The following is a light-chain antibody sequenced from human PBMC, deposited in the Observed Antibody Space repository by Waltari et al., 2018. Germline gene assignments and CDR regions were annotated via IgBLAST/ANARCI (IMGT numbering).Light chain of an antibody. CDR3: QXYDNLXSSIT. Sequence: DLQMTQSPSSLSASVGDRVTITCQASHDISNFLNWYQQKPGKAPKLVIYDASNLEPGVPSRFSGSGSGTHFTFTISSLQPEDIATYYCQXYDNLXSSITXGRGTRLEIK. CDR1: HDISNF. V-gene: IGKV1-33*01. J-gene: IGKJ5*01. CDR2: DAS.